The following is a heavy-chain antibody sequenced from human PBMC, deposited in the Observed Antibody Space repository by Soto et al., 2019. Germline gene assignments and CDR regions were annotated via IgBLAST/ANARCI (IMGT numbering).Heavy chain of an antibody. CDR2: ISGSGGST. J-gene: IGHJ4*02. V-gene: IGHV3-23*01. Sequence: GSLRLSCAASGFTFSSYAMSWVRQAPGKGLEWVSAISGSGGSTYYADSVKGRFTISRDNSKNTLYLQMNSLRAEDTAVFYCAKSRGYYYDSSGYYPFDYWGQGTLVTVSS. CDR3: AKSRGYYYDSSGYYPFDY. D-gene: IGHD3-22*01. CDR1: GFTFSSYA.